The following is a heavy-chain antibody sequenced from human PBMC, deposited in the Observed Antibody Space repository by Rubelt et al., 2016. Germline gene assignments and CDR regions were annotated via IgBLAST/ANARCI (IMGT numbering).Heavy chain of an antibody. CDR1: GFTFSDYY. CDR3: ARVELGRWEVVAATLDY. Sequence: QVQLVESGGGLVKPGGSLRLSCAASGFTFSDYYMSWIRQAPGKGLEWVSYISSSSSYTNYADSVKGRFTISRDNAKNSLYLQMNSLRAGDTGVYYCARVELGRWEVVAATLDYGGEGTRVAVSS. CDR2: ISSSSSYT. V-gene: IGHV3-11*05. D-gene: IGHD2-15*01. J-gene: IGHJ4*02.